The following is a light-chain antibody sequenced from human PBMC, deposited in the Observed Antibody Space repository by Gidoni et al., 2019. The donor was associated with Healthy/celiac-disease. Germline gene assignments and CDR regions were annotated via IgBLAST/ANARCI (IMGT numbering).Light chain of an antibody. CDR2: AAS. CDR1: QGISSW. CDR3: QPANSFPLT. V-gene: IGKV1D-12*01. Sequence: DIQMTQSPSSVSASVGDRVTITCRASQGISSWLAWYQHKPGKAPKLLIYAASSLQSGVPSRFSGSGSGTDFTLTISCLQPEDFATYYCQPANSFPLTFGGGTKVEIK. J-gene: IGKJ4*01.